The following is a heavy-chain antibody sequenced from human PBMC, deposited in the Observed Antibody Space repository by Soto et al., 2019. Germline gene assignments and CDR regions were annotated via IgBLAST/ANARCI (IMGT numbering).Heavy chain of an antibody. V-gene: IGHV1-8*01. CDR1: GYTFTSYD. D-gene: IGHD3-10*01. CDR2: MNPNSGNT. Sequence: GASVKVSCKASGYTFTSYDINWVRQATGQGLEWMGWMNPNSGNTGYAQKFQGRVTMTRNTSISTAYMELSSLRSEDTAVYYCARITRGYYGSASHPAVPYYYYGMDVWGQGTTVTVSS. CDR3: ARITRGYYGSASHPAVPYYYYGMDV. J-gene: IGHJ6*02.